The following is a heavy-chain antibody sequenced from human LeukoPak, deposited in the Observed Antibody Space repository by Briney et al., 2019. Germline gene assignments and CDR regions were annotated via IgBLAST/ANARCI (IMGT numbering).Heavy chain of an antibody. V-gene: IGHV1-69*06. J-gene: IGHJ3*02. CDR3: AQGRIAVADHAFDI. CDR2: IIPIFGTA. D-gene: IGHD6-19*01. Sequence: SVKVSCKASGGTFSSYAISWVRQAPGQGLEWMGGIIPIFGTANYAQKFQGRVTITADKSTSTAYMELSSLRSEDTAVYYCAQGRIAVADHAFDIWGQGTMVTVSS. CDR1: GGTFSSYA.